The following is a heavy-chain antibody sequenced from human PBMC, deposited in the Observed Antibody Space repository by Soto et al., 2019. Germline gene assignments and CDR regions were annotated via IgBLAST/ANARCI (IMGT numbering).Heavy chain of an antibody. CDR3: ARDRGGYHLLYSYHVMAV. Sequence: QVQLVASGGGLVKPGGSLRLSSAASGFTFSDYYMSWIRQAPGKGLEYISYISSSSGSTNYADSVKGRFTISRDNAKNSLDLQMSSLRAEDTAVYYCARDRGGYHLLYSYHVMAVWGQGTTVTVSS. D-gene: IGHD5-12*01. CDR1: GFTFSDYY. J-gene: IGHJ6*02. CDR2: ISSSSGST. V-gene: IGHV3-11*06.